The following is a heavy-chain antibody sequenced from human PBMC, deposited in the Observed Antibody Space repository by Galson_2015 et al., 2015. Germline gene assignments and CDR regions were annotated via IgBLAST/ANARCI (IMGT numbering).Heavy chain of an antibody. D-gene: IGHD2-21*02. Sequence: QSGAEVTKPGESLKISCTASGYSFTTYWIGWVRQMPGKGLEWMGIIYPGDSDTRYIPSFQGQVTISADKSISTAYLQWSSLKASDTAIYYCARQRGDSYYMDVWGKGTTVTVSS. CDR2: IYPGDSDT. CDR1: GYSFTTYW. V-gene: IGHV5-51*01. CDR3: ARQRGDSYYMDV. J-gene: IGHJ6*03.